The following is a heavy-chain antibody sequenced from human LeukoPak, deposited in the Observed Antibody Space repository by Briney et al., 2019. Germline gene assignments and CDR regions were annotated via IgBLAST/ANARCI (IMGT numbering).Heavy chain of an antibody. V-gene: IGHV1-58*01. CDR3: AADPYYYYGMDV. J-gene: IGHJ6*04. CDR1: GFTFTSSA. CDR2: IVVGSGNT. Sequence: TSVKVSCKASGFTFTSSAVQWVRQARGQRLEWIGWIVVGSGNTNYAQKFQERVTITRDMSTSTTYMELSSLRSEDTAVYYCAADPYYYYGMDVWGKGITVTVSS.